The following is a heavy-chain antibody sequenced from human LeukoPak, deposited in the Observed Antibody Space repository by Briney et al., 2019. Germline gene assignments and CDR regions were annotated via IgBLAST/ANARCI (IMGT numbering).Heavy chain of an antibody. J-gene: IGHJ5*02. CDR2: VWYDGRNR. CDR1: GYTFSRHG. CDR3: ARLWGGNGYSGGSLNL. V-gene: IGHV3-33*01. D-gene: IGHD3-16*01. Sequence: GSLRLSCAASGYTFSRHGIHWVRQAPGKGLEWVAVVWYDGRNRDYVDSVKGRFTISKDNSNYMVFLQMDRLRAEDTAVYYCARLWGGNGYSGGSLNLWGQGTLVTVSS.